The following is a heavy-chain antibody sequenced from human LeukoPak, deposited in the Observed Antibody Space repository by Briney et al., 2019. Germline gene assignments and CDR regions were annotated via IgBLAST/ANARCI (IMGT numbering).Heavy chain of an antibody. CDR2: FDPEDGET. V-gene: IGHV1-24*01. CDR1: GYTLSEFS. CDR3: VASSPQNWKAHDY. J-gene: IGHJ4*02. D-gene: IGHD1-1*01. Sequence: GASVKVSCKVSGYTLSEFSMHWVRQAPGKGLEWMGGFDPEDGETIYAQKFQGRVSMTEDTSTDTAYMELSSLRSKDTAVYYCVASSPQNWKAHDYWGQGTLVTVSS.